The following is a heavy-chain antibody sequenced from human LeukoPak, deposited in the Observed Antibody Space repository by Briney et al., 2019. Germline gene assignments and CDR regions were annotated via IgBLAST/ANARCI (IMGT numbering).Heavy chain of an antibody. D-gene: IGHD3-3*01. Sequence: PGGSLRLSCAASGFTFSTYSMNWVRQAPGKGLEWVSSISSGSSYIYYADSVKGRFTISRDISKSTLYLQMNSLRAADTAVYYCAKGRDFHFEYWGQGTLVTVSS. CDR2: ISSGSSYI. V-gene: IGHV3-21*01. J-gene: IGHJ4*02. CDR1: GFTFSTYS. CDR3: AKGRDFHFEY.